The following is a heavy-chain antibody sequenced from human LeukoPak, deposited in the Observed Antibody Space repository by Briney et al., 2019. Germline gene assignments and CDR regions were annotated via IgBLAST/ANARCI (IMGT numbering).Heavy chain of an antibody. CDR3: ARWRGSSWSYYFDY. Sequence: PGGSLRLSCAASGFTVSSNYMSWVRQAPGKGLEWVSVIYSGGSTYYADSAKGRFTISRDNSKNTLYLQMNSLRAEDTAVYYCARWRGSSWSYYFDYWGQGTLVTVSS. J-gene: IGHJ4*02. CDR1: GFTVSSNY. D-gene: IGHD6-13*01. V-gene: IGHV3-66*01. CDR2: IYSGGST.